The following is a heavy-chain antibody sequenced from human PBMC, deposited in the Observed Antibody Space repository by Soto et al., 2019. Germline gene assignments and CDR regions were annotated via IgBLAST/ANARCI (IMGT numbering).Heavy chain of an antibody. CDR3: AKSIRADAGPRFDP. Sequence: EVQLVESGGGLVQPGRSLRLSCAASGFTFDDYAMHWVRQAPGKGLEWVSGISWNSGSIGYADSVKGRFTISRDNAKNSLYLQMNSLRAEDTASYYCAKSIRADAGPRFDPWGQGTLVTVSS. CDR2: ISWNSGSI. CDR1: GFTFDDYA. V-gene: IGHV3-9*01. J-gene: IGHJ5*02.